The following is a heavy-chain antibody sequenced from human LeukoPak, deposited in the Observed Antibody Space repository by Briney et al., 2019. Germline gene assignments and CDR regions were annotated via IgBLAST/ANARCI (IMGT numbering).Heavy chain of an antibody. J-gene: IGHJ4*02. CDR2: INHSGST. Sequence: PSETLSLTCAVYGGSFSGYYWSWIRQPPGKGLEWIGEINHSGSTNYNPSLKSRVIISVDTSKNQFSLKLSSVTAADTAVYYCARGGAVLRFLEWLLYDYWGQGTLVTVSS. D-gene: IGHD3-3*01. V-gene: IGHV4-34*01. CDR3: ARGGAVLRFLEWLLYDY. CDR1: GGSFSGYY.